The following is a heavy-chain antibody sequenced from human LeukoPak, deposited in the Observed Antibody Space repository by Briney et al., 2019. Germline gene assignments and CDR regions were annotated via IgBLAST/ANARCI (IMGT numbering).Heavy chain of an antibody. Sequence: GASVKVSCKASGGTFSSYAISWVRQAPGQGLEWMGGIIPIFGTANYAQKFQGRVTITADESTSTAYMELSSLRSEDTAVYYCASSVYYYGSGSYYVPHVRGLDYYYGMDVWGQGTTVTVSS. V-gene: IGHV1-69*13. J-gene: IGHJ6*02. D-gene: IGHD3-10*01. CDR2: IIPIFGTA. CDR3: ASSVYYYGSGSYYVPHVRGLDYYYGMDV. CDR1: GGTFSSYA.